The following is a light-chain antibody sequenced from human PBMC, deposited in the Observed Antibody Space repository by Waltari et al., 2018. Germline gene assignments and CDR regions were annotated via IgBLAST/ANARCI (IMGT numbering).Light chain of an antibody. J-gene: IGKJ1*01. V-gene: IGKV3-20*01. Sequence: EIVLTQSPATLSLSPGQRATLPCRASQSVGKYLAWYQQRPGQAPRLLIDDASTRATGIPDRFSGSGSGTDVSLTISRLEPEDFAVYYCQKYVNLPATFGQGTKVEIK. CDR1: QSVGKY. CDR2: DAS. CDR3: QKYVNLPAT.